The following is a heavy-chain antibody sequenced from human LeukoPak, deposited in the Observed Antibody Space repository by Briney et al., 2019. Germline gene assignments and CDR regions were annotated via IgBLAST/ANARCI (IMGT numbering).Heavy chain of an antibody. J-gene: IGHJ4*02. CDR3: ARRAGGYSHPYDY. Sequence: GGSLRLSCAASGFTFSSYWMSWVRQAPGKGLEWVVNIKQDGSEKYYVDSGKGRFTISRDNAKNSLYLQMNSLRAEDTAVYYCARRAGGYSHPYDYWGQGILVTVSS. D-gene: IGHD4-23*01. V-gene: IGHV3-7*03. CDR2: IKQDGSEK. CDR1: GFTFSSYW.